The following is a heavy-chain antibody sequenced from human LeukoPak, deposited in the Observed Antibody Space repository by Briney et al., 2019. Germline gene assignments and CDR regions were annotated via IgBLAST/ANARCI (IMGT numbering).Heavy chain of an antibody. CDR2: ITISSNYI. Sequence: GGSLRLSCAASGFSLSSYSMDWVRQAPGKGLEWVSSITISSNYIYYAASVKGRFTISRDNAKNSLYLQMNSRRAEDTALYFCARDGHGDGILSGYSYFGMDVWGQGTTVTVSS. V-gene: IGHV3-21*01. J-gene: IGHJ6*02. CDR3: ARDGHGDGILSGYSYFGMDV. CDR1: GFSLSSYS. D-gene: IGHD3-9*01.